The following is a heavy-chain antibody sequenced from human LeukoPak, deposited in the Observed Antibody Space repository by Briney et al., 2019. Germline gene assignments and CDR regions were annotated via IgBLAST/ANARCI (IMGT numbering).Heavy chain of an antibody. CDR2: ISSSSSYI. V-gene: IGHV3-21*01. J-gene: IGHJ6*02. CDR1: GFTFSSYS. D-gene: IGHD2-2*01. Sequence: GGSLRLSCAASGFTFSSYSMTWVRQAPGKGLEWVSSISSSSSYIYYADSVKGRFTISRDNAKNSLYLQMNSLRAEDTAVYYCARVREYCSSTSCPPSPYYYGMDVWGQGTTVTVSS. CDR3: ARVREYCSSTSCPPSPYYYGMDV.